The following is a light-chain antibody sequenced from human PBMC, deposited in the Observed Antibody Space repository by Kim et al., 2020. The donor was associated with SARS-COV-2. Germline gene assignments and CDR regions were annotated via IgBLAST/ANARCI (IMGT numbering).Light chain of an antibody. Sequence: PGQSVSISCTGTSSDFGGYNYVSWYQQHPGKAPKLMIYDVSKRPSGVPDRFSGSKSGNTASMTISGLQAEDEADYYCCSYAGSYWVFGGGTQLTVL. J-gene: IGLJ3*02. CDR2: DVS. CDR3: CSYAGSYWV. CDR1: SSDFGGYNY. V-gene: IGLV2-11*01.